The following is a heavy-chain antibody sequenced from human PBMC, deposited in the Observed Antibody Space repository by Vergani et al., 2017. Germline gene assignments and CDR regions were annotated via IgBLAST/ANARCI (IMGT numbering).Heavy chain of an antibody. CDR1: GYTFTSYY. CDR3: ARVGYCSSTSCPIFDY. Sequence: QVQLVQSGAEVKKPGASVKVSCKASGYTFTSYYMHWVRQAPGQGLEWMGIINLSGGSTSYAQKFQGRVTMTRDTSTSTVYMELSSLRSEDTAVYYCARVGYCSSTSCPIFDYWGQGTLVTVSS. D-gene: IGHD2-2*01. V-gene: IGHV1-46*03. CDR2: INLSGGST. J-gene: IGHJ4*02.